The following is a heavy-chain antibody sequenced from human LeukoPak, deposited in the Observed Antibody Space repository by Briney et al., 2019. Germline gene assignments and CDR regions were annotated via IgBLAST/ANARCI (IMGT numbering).Heavy chain of an antibody. CDR1: GGSISRYY. CDR3: ARGRYCSADICSGGDAFDI. D-gene: IGHD2-15*01. J-gene: IGHJ3*02. V-gene: IGHV4-4*07. CDR2: IYPRGST. Sequence: PSETLSLTCTVSGGSISRYYRSWLRQPAGKGLEWIGRIYPRGSTNDNPSLKTRVTMSVDTSKNQFSLKLTSVTAADTAVYYCARGRYCSADICSGGDAFDIWGQGTMVSVSS.